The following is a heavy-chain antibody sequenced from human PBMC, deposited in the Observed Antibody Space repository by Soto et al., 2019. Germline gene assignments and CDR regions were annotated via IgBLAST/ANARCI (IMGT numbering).Heavy chain of an antibody. CDR2: IFHSGST. CDR3: ARASSGISWFDP. J-gene: IGHJ5*02. D-gene: IGHD6-6*01. V-gene: IGHV4-59*01. CDR1: GGSISDYY. Sequence: SETLSLTCNVSGGSISDYYWSWIRQPPGKGLEWFGSIFHSGSTNYNPSLKSRVTISIDTSKNQFSLKLGSLTAADTAVYYCARASSGISWFDPWGQGTLVTVSS.